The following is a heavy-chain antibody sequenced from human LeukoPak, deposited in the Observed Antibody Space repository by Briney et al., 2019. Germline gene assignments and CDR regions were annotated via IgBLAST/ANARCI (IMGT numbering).Heavy chain of an antibody. CDR3: AKDFGSIFGDY. J-gene: IGHJ4*02. Sequence: GGSLRLSCAASGFTFSSNAIHWVRQAPGKGLEWVSTISGSGTRTYHADSVKGRFTISRDNSKNTVYLQMNSLRAEDTALYFCAKDFGSIFGDYWGQGSLVTVSS. CDR2: ISGSGTRT. CDR1: GFTFSSNA. D-gene: IGHD3-10*01. V-gene: IGHV3-23*01.